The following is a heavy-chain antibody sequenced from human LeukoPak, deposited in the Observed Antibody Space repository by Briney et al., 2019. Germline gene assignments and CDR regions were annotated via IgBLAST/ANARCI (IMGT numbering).Heavy chain of an antibody. V-gene: IGHV3-23*01. CDR1: GFTFSSYA. CDR3: AKSPVYDILTGPSEYYFDY. Sequence: GGSLRLSCAASGFTFSSYAMTWVRQAPGKGLEWVSTISGSGVNTYYADSVKGRVTISRDNSKNTLYLQMNSLRAEDTAVYYCAKSPVYDILTGPSEYYFDYWGQGTLVTVSS. CDR2: ISGSGVNT. D-gene: IGHD3-9*01. J-gene: IGHJ4*02.